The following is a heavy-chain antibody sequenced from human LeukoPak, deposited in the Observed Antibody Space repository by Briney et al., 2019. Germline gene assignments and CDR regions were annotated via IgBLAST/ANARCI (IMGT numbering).Heavy chain of an antibody. CDR2: INHSGST. Sequence: SETLSLTCAVYGGSFSGYYWSWIRQPPGKGLEWIGEINHSGSTNYNPSLKSRVTISVDTSKNQFSLKLSSVTAADTAVYYCARGAWIQRFGPWGQGTLVTVSS. CDR1: GGSFSGYY. D-gene: IGHD5-18*01. V-gene: IGHV4-34*01. J-gene: IGHJ5*02. CDR3: ARGAWIQRFGP.